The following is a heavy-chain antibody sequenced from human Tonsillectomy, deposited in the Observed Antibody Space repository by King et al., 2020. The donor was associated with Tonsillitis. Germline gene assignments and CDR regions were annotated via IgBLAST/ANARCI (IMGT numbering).Heavy chain of an antibody. V-gene: IGHV4-59*08. CDR3: ARHSGYASGWFSH. CDR1: GDSIGTYY. D-gene: IGHD6-19*01. J-gene: IGHJ5*02. CDR2: AYYTGAN. Sequence: QLQESGPGLVKPSETLSLTCTVSGDSIGTYYWSWIRQPPGKGLEWIGYAYYTGANMYNPSLKTRVTISDDTSKNQFSLRLTSVTAADTAVYYCARHSGYASGWFSHWGQGILVTVSA.